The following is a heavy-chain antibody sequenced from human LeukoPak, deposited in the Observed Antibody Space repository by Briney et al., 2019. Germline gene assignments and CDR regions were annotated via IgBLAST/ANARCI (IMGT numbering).Heavy chain of an antibody. Sequence: SETLSLTCTVSGGSISSSSYYWGRIRQPPGKGLEWIGSIYYSGSTYYNPSPKSRVTISVDTSRNQFSLKLSSVTAADTAVYYCARQEVCSSTSCHYYFDYWGQGTLVTVSS. J-gene: IGHJ4*02. D-gene: IGHD2-2*01. V-gene: IGHV4-39*01. CDR1: GGSISSSSYY. CDR2: IYYSGST. CDR3: ARQEVCSSTSCHYYFDY.